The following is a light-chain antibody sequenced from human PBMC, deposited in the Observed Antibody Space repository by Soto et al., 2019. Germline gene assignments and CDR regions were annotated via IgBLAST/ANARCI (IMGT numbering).Light chain of an antibody. J-gene: IGKJ5*01. CDR3: MQALQTPIT. Sequence: VMTQSPLSLPVTPGEPASISCRSSQSLLHSNGYNYLDWYLQKPGQSPQLLIYLGSNRASGVPDRFSGSGSGTDFTLKISRVEAEDVGVYYCMQALQTPITLGQGTRLEIK. CDR1: QSLLHSNGYNY. V-gene: IGKV2-28*01. CDR2: LGS.